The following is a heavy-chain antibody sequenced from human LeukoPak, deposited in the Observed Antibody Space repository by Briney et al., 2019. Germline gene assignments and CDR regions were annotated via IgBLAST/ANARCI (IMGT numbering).Heavy chain of an antibody. V-gene: IGHV3-23*01. D-gene: IGHD6-19*01. CDR1: GFPFSSYA. CDR2: ISGSDGST. CDR3: AKSGSPWTSGWDNYFDY. Sequence: PGGSLRLSCAASGFPFSSYAMSWVRQAPGKGLQWVSSISGSDGSTYYADSVKGRFTISRDNSKNTLYLQMNSLRAEDTAVYYCAKSGSPWTSGWDNYFDYWGQGTLVTVSS. J-gene: IGHJ4*02.